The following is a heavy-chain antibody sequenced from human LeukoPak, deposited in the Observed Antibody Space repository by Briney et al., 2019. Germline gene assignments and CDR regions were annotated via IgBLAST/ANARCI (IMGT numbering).Heavy chain of an antibody. V-gene: IGHV3-48*02. CDR1: GFTFSSYR. CDR2: ISRSSSTI. CDR3: ARDLEVPGGNRLFDY. Sequence: GGSLRLSCAVSGFTFSSYRMNWVRQAPGKGLEWVSDISRSSSTIDYADSAKGRFSISRDNAKNSMYLQMNSLIDEDTAVYYCARDLEVPGGNRLFDYWGQGTLVTVSS. D-gene: IGHD4-23*01. J-gene: IGHJ4*02.